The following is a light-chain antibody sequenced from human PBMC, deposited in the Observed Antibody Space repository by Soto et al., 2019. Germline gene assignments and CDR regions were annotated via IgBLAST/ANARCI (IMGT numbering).Light chain of an antibody. J-gene: IGLJ1*01. CDR2: DVS. V-gene: IGLV2-14*01. CDR1: SSDVGSYNY. Sequence: QSVLTQPASVSGSPGQSITISCTGTSSDVGSYNYVSWYQQHPGKAPQVMIYDVSDRPSGVSNRFSGSKSGNTASLTISGLQAEDEADYYCSSYTSTNIYVFGTGTKLTVL. CDR3: SSYTSTNIYV.